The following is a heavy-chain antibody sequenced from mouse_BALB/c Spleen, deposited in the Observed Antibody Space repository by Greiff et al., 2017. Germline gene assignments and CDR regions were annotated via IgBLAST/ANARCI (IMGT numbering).Heavy chain of an antibody. Sequence: VQLKESGGGLVKPGGSLKLSCAASGFTFSSYAMSWVRQTPEKRLEWVASISSGGSTYYPDSVKGRFTISRDNARNILYLQMSSLRSEDTAMYYCARERAYGNYAWFAYWGQGTLVTVSA. V-gene: IGHV5-6-5*01. CDR1: GFTFSSYA. CDR2: ISSGGST. J-gene: IGHJ3*01. CDR3: ARERAYGNYAWFAY. D-gene: IGHD2-10*02.